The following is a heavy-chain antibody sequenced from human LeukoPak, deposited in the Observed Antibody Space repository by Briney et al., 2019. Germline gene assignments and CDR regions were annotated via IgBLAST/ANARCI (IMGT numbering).Heavy chain of an antibody. D-gene: IGHD6-13*01. CDR1: AGTGRGDSNY. Sequence: PSVKLSLKCTVCAGTGRGDSNYWRWIRQTPEKVRGWIGYIGSSGTADYNPSLKSRVSMALGTSKNKVSLKLESVDAADKAVDFCARGYRINWRCDYWGEGTLVSV. V-gene: IGHV4-61*01. CDR2: IGSSGTA. J-gene: IGHJ4*02. CDR3: ARGYRINWRCDY.